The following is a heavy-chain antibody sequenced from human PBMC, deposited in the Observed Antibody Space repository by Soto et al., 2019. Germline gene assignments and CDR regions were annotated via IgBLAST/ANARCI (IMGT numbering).Heavy chain of an antibody. CDR2: VYPGDSDT. J-gene: IGHJ4*02. D-gene: IGHD5-12*01. CDR3: ARHNGHTDHDYSEF. Sequence: GESLKSSGEPCGYRVTSYWSGWLRQKPGKGLEWMGIVYPGDSDTRYSPSFQGQVTISADKSISTAYLQWDSLKASDTAIYYCARHNGHTDHDYSEFWGRGTLVTVSS. CDR1: GYRVTSYW. V-gene: IGHV5-51*01.